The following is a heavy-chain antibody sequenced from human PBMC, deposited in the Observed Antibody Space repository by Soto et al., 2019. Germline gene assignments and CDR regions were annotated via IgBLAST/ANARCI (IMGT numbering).Heavy chain of an antibody. Sequence: EVQLVESGGGLVQPGGSLRLSCAASGFTFSDYWMSWVRQAPGKGLEWVANIKEHGSETFYVDSVKGRFTISRDNAKNSLYLLVSSVRAEDTAVYYCARGFSHLAARAEGVYFDYWGQGTLVTVSS. D-gene: IGHD6-6*01. J-gene: IGHJ4*02. CDR2: IKEHGSET. CDR1: GFTFSDYW. CDR3: ARGFSHLAARAEGVYFDY. V-gene: IGHV3-7*01.